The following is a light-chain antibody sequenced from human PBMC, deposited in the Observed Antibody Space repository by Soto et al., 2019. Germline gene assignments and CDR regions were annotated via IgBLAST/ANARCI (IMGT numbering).Light chain of an antibody. V-gene: IGKV3-20*01. CDR1: QSVSNNY. Sequence: IVLTQSPVTLSLAPGEIATLSCRASQSVSNNYLAWYQQKPGQAPRLLIYGASNRATGIPDRFSGSGSGTDFTLTISRLEPEDFAVYYCQQYGSSGTFGQGTKVDIK. J-gene: IGKJ1*01. CDR2: GAS. CDR3: QQYGSSGT.